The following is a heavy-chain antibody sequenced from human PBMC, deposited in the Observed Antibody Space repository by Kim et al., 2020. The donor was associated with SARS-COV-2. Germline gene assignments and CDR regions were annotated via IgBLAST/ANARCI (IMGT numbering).Heavy chain of an antibody. CDR3: ARLFKYNWFDP. D-gene: IGHD3-3*01. J-gene: IGHJ5*02. Sequence: SETLSLTCTVSGGSIRSSNYYWGWIRQAPGKGLEWMGSTYYSGSTYYNPSLKSRVTIFVDTSKIQFFLRLSSVTAADTAVYYCARLFKYNWFDPWGQGTLVTVSS. CDR1: GGSIRSSNYY. CDR2: TYYSGST. V-gene: IGHV4-39*01.